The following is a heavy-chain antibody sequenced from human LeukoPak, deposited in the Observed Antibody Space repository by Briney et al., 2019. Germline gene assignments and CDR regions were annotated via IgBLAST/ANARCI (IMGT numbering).Heavy chain of an antibody. V-gene: IGHV3-23*01. CDR2: IGGSGAGT. J-gene: IGHJ4*02. CDR3: AKRPSGGRDFDY. D-gene: IGHD2-15*01. CDR1: GFTFSTHA. Sequence: PGGSLRLSCAASGFTFSTHAMSWVRQAPGKGLEWVSAIGGSGAGTYYTDSVKGGFTISRDNSKNTLFLQMNSLRAEDTAVYYCAKRPSGGRDFDYWGQGTLVTVSS.